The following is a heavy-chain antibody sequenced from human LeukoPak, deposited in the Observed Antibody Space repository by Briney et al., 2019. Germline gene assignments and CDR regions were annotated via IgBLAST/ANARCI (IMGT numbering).Heavy chain of an antibody. CDR2: ISNSGSTI. Sequence: GGSLRLSCAASGFTFSSYEMNWVRQAPGKGLEWVSYISNSGSTIYYTDSVKGRFTISRDNAKNSLYLQMNSLRAEDTAVYYCARDYGITTNWFDPWGQGTLVTVSS. CDR1: GFTFSSYE. V-gene: IGHV3-48*03. D-gene: IGHD3-3*01. J-gene: IGHJ5*02. CDR3: ARDYGITTNWFDP.